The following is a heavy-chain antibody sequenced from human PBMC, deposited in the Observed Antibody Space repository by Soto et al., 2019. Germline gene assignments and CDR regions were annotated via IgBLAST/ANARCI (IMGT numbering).Heavy chain of an antibody. CDR3: ASAYDFWSGYYSFVY. D-gene: IGHD3-3*01. V-gene: IGHV4-39*01. J-gene: IGHJ4*02. CDR1: GGSISSSSYY. Sequence: QLQESGPGLVKPSETLSLTCTVSGGSISSSSYYWGWIRQPPGKGLEWIGSIYYSGSTYYNPSLKSRVTISVDTSKNQFSLKLSSVTAADTAVYYCASAYDFWSGYYSFVYWGQGTLVTVSS. CDR2: IYYSGST.